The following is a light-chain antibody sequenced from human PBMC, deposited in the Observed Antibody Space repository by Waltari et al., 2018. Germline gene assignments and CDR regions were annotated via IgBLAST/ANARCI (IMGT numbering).Light chain of an antibody. Sequence: EIVLTQSPGTLPLSPGERATLPCRASQSVSSSYLAWYQQKPGQAPRLLIYGASSRATGIPDRFSGSGSGTDFTLTISRLEPEDFAVYYCQQYGSSSYTFGQGTKLEIK. J-gene: IGKJ2*01. CDR3: QQYGSSSYT. V-gene: IGKV3-20*01. CDR1: QSVSSSY. CDR2: GAS.